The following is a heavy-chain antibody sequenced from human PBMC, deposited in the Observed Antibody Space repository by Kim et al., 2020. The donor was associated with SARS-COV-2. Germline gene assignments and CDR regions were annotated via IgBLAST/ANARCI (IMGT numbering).Heavy chain of an antibody. CDR3: ARESYDSSVYYYVGWFDP. J-gene: IGHJ5*02. Sequence: GGSLRLSCSASGFTFSSYAMHWVRQAPGKGLEWVAVISYDGSNKYYADSVKGRFTISRDNSKNTLYLQMNSLRAEDTAVYYCARESYDSSVYYYVGWFDPWGQGTPVTVSP. CDR2: ISYDGSNK. D-gene: IGHD3-22*01. V-gene: IGHV3-30*04. CDR1: GFTFSSYA.